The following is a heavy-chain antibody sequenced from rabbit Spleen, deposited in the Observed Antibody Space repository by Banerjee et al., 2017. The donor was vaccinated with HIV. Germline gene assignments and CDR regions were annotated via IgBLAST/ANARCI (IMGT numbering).Heavy chain of an antibody. Sequence: QSLEESGGGLVKPGASLTLTCKASGFSFSSGYDMCWVRQAPGKGLEWVACIDGGSSGSTYYASWAKGRFTISRTWSTPVTLQMTSLTAADSATYFCARDLVAVIGWNFNLWGPGTLVTVS. CDR2: IDGGSSGST. CDR3: ARDLVAVIGWNFNL. D-gene: IGHD2-1*01. CDR1: GFSFSSGYD. J-gene: IGHJ4*01. V-gene: IGHV1S40*01.